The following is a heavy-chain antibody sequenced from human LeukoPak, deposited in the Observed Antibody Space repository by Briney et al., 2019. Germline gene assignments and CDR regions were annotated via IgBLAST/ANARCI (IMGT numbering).Heavy chain of an antibody. V-gene: IGHV4-34*01. Sequence: PSETLSLTCAVYGGSFSGYYWSWIRQPPGKGLEWIGEINHSGSTNYNPSLKSRVTISVDTSKNQFSLKLSSVTAADTAVYYCARGGFLWGSYRKGPCYFDYWGQGTLVTVSS. CDR1: GGSFSGYY. D-gene: IGHD3-16*02. J-gene: IGHJ4*02. CDR3: ARGGFLWGSYRKGPCYFDY. CDR2: INHSGST.